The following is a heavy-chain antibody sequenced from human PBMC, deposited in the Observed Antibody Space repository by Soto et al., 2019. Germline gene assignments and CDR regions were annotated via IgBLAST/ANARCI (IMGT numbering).Heavy chain of an antibody. V-gene: IGHV4-4*02. D-gene: IGHD5-12*01. J-gene: IGHJ4*02. CDR3: AVPGRGDFDY. Sequence: XTLSLLCAVSGASVGTNKCWSWVRQPPGKGLEWIGQVYHSGTTNCNPYLKSRVSISIDKSKNQFSVTLASMTAADTALYYCAVPGRGDFDYWSQGTLGTVS. CDR2: VYHSGTT. CDR1: GASVGTNKC.